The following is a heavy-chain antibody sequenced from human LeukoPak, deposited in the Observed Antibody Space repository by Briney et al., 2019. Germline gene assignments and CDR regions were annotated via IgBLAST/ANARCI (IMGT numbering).Heavy chain of an antibody. J-gene: IGHJ5*02. Sequence: SETLSLTCAVSGGSISSNSYYWGWIRQPPGKGLEWIGSIYYSGSTYYNPSLKSRVTISVDTSKNQFSLKLSSVTAADTAVYYCARGGTTEGWFDPWGQGTLVTVSS. V-gene: IGHV4-39*07. CDR3: ARGGTTEGWFDP. D-gene: IGHD3-16*01. CDR2: IYYSGST. CDR1: GGSISSNSYY.